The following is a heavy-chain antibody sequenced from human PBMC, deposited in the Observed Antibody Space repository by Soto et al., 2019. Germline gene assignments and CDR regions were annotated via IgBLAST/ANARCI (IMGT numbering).Heavy chain of an antibody. CDR3: ARDFITPRYYYYMDV. Sequence: PGGSLRLSCAASGFTFSSYSMNWVRQAPGKGLEWVSYISSSSSTIYYADSVKGRFTISRDNAKNSLYLQMNSLRAEDTAVYYCARDFITPRYYYYMDVWGKGTTVTVSS. CDR2: ISSSSSTI. V-gene: IGHV3-48*01. CDR1: GFTFSSYS. D-gene: IGHD3-16*01. J-gene: IGHJ6*03.